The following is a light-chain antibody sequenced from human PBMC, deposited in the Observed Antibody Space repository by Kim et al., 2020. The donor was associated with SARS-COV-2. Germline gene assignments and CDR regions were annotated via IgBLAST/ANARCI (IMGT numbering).Light chain of an antibody. CDR3: QQYGYQIWT. J-gene: IGKJ1*01. V-gene: IGKV3-20*01. Sequence: PGESATLPCRATHSISDNYLAWYQQKPGQAPRLLIYGASTRATGVPDRFSGSGSGTDFTLTISRLEPEDVAVYHCQQYGYQIWTFGQGTKVDIK. CDR2: GAS. CDR1: HSISDNY.